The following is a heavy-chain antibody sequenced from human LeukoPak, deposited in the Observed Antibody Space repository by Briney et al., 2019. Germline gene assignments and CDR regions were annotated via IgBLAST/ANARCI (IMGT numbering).Heavy chain of an antibody. Sequence: SETLSLTCAVSGYSISSGYYWGWIRQPPGKGLEWIGSIYHSGSTYYNPSLKSRVTISVDTSKNQFSPKLSSVTAADTAVYYCARDGIVVVPAAHYYYGMDVWGKGTTVTVSS. CDR2: IYHSGST. J-gene: IGHJ6*04. CDR1: GYSISSGYY. D-gene: IGHD2-2*01. CDR3: ARDGIVVVPAAHYYYGMDV. V-gene: IGHV4-38-2*02.